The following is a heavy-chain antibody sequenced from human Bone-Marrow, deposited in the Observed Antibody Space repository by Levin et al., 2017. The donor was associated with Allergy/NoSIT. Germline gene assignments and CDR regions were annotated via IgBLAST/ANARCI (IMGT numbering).Heavy chain of an antibody. CDR2: ISWNSGTI. CDR1: GFTFNDYA. CDR3: GRTASVIEGGGIDS. Sequence: HAGGSLRLSCAASGFTFNDYAIHWVRQGPGKGLEWVSYISWNSGTIDYADSVKGRFTISRDNTKKSVYLQMNNLRDVDTALYYCGRTASVIEGGGIDSWGQGTLVTVSS. J-gene: IGHJ5*01. D-gene: IGHD2/OR15-2a*01. V-gene: IGHV3-9*01.